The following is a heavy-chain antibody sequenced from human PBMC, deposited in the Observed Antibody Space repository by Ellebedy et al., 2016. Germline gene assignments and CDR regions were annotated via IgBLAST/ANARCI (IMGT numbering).Heavy chain of an antibody. Sequence: GSLRPSXTLSGGSISSSNYYWGWIRQPPGKGLEWLGFIYHSGSTKYNPSLTGRVTISADTSKNQFSLKLTSVTAADTAVYYCARANYYYNSGRYSYFDYWGQGTLVTASS. CDR3: ARANYYYNSGRYSYFDY. V-gene: IGHV4-61*05. J-gene: IGHJ4*02. CDR1: GGSISSSNYY. D-gene: IGHD3-10*01. CDR2: IYHSGST.